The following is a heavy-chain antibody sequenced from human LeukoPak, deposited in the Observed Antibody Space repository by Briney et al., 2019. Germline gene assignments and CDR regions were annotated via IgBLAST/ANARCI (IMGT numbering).Heavy chain of an antibody. J-gene: IGHJ4*02. CDR1: GGSISSGSYY. V-gene: IGHV4-39*07. CDR2: INHSGST. Sequence: SQTLSLTCTVSGGSISSGSYYWSWIRQPPGKGLEWIGEINHSGSTNYNPSLKSRVTISVDTSKNQFSLKLSSVTAADTAVYYCARVSPGATLNHFDYWGQGTLVTVSS. D-gene: IGHD1-26*01. CDR3: ARVSPGATLNHFDY.